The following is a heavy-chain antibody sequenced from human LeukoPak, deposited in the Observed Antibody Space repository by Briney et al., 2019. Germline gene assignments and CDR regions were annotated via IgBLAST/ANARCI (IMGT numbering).Heavy chain of an antibody. D-gene: IGHD2-21*01. Sequence: SETLSLTCTVSGGSISGFYWTWIRQPPGKGLEWIGYISPSASTYSNPSLKSRVTISLDTSKSQFSLMLRSVTAADMAVYYCARARTYIGPFDPWGQGTLVTV. V-gene: IGHV4-59*01. CDR2: ISPSAST. CDR3: ARARTYIGPFDP. CDR1: GGSISGFY. J-gene: IGHJ5*02.